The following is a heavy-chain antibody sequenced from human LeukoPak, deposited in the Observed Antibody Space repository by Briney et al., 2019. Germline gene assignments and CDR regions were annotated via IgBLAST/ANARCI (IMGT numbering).Heavy chain of an antibody. J-gene: IGHJ4*02. D-gene: IGHD6-19*01. V-gene: IGHV4-39*07. Sequence: SETLSLTCTVSGGSITSGSYYWAWIRQPPGKGLEWIGSIYSGGSTNYNPSLKSRVTISVDTSKNQFSLKLSSVTAADTAIYYCARAVSGRFDYWGQGTLVTVSS. CDR1: GGSITSGSYY. CDR3: ARAVSGRFDY. CDR2: IYSGGST.